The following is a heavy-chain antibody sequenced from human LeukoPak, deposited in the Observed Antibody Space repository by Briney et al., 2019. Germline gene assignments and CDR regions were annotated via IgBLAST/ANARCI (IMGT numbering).Heavy chain of an antibody. CDR3: AGASDLDSFDY. J-gene: IGHJ4*02. CDR2: INAYNGNT. Sequence: RASVKVSCKTSGYTFTTYGIGWVRQAPGQGLEWMGWINAYNGNTIYAQKLQGRVTMTTDTSASTAYMELRSLRSDDTAVYYCAGASDLDSFDYWGQGTLVTVSS. V-gene: IGHV1-18*01. CDR1: GYTFTTYG.